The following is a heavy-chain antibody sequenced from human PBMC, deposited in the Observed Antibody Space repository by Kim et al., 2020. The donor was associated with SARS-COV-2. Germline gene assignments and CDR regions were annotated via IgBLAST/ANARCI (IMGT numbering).Heavy chain of an antibody. CDR3: ARSEAYSFCP. CDR2: IKNDGSAK. CDR1: GFTFSNYC. Sequence: GGSLRLSCAASGFTFSNYCMPWVRQAPGKGLVWVSNIKNDGSAKQYVDSVKGRFTISRDNAKNSLYLQMNSLRAEDTALYYCARSEAYSFCPWGQGTLVTVSS. J-gene: IGHJ5*02. V-gene: IGHV3-7*03. D-gene: IGHD5-18*01.